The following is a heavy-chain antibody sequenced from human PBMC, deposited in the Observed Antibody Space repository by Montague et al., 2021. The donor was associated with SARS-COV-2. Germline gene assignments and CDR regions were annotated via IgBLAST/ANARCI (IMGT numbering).Heavy chain of an antibody. Sequence: SETLSLTCAVSGGSFHIFSWGWIRQSPGKGLEWIGEIDHTGDTKYNPSLKSRVTISVDKSKNQFSLNVTSLTAADTAMYYCARGTRVVGITPGFRWWGQGTQVGVSS. CDR2: IDHTGDT. CDR3: ARGTRVVGITPGFRW. V-gene: IGHV4-34*01. D-gene: IGHD3-22*01. CDR1: GGSFHIFS. J-gene: IGHJ4*02.